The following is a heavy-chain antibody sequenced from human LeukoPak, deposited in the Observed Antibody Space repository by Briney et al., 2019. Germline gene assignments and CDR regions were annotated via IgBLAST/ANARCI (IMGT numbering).Heavy chain of an antibody. V-gene: IGHV3-21*01. Sequence: PGGSLRLSCAASGFTFSSYSMNWVRQAPGKGLEWVSSISSSSYIYYADSVKGRSTISRDNAKNSLYLQMNSLRAEDTAVYYCARVPTGISIDYWGQGTLVTVSS. CDR3: ARVPTGISIDY. J-gene: IGHJ4*02. D-gene: IGHD1-1*01. CDR2: ISSSSYI. CDR1: GFTFSSYS.